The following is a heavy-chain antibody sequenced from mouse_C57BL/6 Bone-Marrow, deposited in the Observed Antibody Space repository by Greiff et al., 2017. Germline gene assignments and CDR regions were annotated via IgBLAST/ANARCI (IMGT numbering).Heavy chain of an antibody. CDR1: GFNIKNTY. CDR3: TTVYGNYGAWFAY. V-gene: IGHV14-4*01. Sequence: VQLQQSVAELVRPGASVKLSCTASGFNIKNTYMHWVKQRPEQGLEWIGWIDPENGDTEYASKFQGKATITADTSSNTAYLQLSSLTSEDTAVYYCTTVYGNYGAWFAYWGQGTLVTVSA. CDR2: IDPENGDT. J-gene: IGHJ3*01. D-gene: IGHD2-1*01.